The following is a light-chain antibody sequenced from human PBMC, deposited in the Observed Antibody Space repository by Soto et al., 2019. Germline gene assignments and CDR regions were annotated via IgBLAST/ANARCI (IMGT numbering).Light chain of an antibody. CDR2: GNS. V-gene: IGLV1-40*01. CDR3: QSYDSSLSGWV. J-gene: IGLJ3*02. CDR1: SSNIGAGYN. Sequence: VLTQPPSVSGAPGQRVTISCTGSSSNIGAGYNVHWYQQLPGTAPKLLIYGNSNRPSGVPDRFSGSKSGTSASLAITGLQAEDEADYYCQSYDSSLSGWVFGGGTKVTVL.